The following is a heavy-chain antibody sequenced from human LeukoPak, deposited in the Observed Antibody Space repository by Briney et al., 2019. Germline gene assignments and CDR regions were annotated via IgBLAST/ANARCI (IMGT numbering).Heavy chain of an antibody. Sequence: PGGPLRLSCAASGFTFSSYAMSWVRQAPGKGLEWVSAISGSGGSTYYADSVKGRFTISRDNSKNTLYLQMNSLRAEDTAVYYCAKRDTAMVQAFFDHRGQGTLVTVSS. J-gene: IGHJ4*02. V-gene: IGHV3-23*01. CDR2: ISGSGGST. CDR1: GFTFSSYA. D-gene: IGHD5-18*01. CDR3: AKRDTAMVQAFFDH.